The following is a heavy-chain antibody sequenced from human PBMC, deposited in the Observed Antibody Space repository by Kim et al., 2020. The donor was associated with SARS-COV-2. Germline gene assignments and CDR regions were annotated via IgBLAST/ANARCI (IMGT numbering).Heavy chain of an antibody. V-gene: IGHV1-2*02. CDR3: ARVPLRFLEWPYYFDY. CDR1: GYTFTGYY. J-gene: IGHJ4*02. CDR2: INPNSGGT. D-gene: IGHD3-3*01. Sequence: ASVKVSCKASGYTFTGYYMHWVRQAPGQGLEWMGWINPNSGGTNYAQKFQGRVTMTRDTSISTAYMELSRLRSDDTAVYYCARVPLRFLEWPYYFDYWGQGTLVTVSS.